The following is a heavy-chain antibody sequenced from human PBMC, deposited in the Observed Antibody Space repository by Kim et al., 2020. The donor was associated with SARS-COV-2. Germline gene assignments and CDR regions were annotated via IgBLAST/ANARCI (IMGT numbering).Heavy chain of an antibody. V-gene: IGHV3-23*01. CDR2: ISGSGGST. Sequence: GGSLRLSCAASGFTFSSYAMSWVRQAPGKGLEWVSAISGSGGSTYYADSVKGRFTISRDNSKNTLYLQMNSLRAEDTAVYYCAKDRGGWFGEYTLFGYWGQGTLVTVSS. CDR3: AKDRGGWFGEYTLFGY. CDR1: GFTFSSYA. D-gene: IGHD3-10*01. J-gene: IGHJ4*02.